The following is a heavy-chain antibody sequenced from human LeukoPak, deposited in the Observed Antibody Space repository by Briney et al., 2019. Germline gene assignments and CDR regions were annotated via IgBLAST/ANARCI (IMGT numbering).Heavy chain of an antibody. D-gene: IGHD3-22*01. J-gene: IGHJ4*02. CDR3: AREYYYDSSDDY. V-gene: IGHV3-23*01. CDR2: ISVSGAGT. CDR1: GFTFSSYA. Sequence: GSLRLSCAASGFTFSSYAMGWVRQAPGKGLEWVSAISVSGAGTYYADSVKGRFTISRDNSKNTLYLQMNSLRAEDTAVYYCAREYYYDSSDDYWGQGTLVTVSS.